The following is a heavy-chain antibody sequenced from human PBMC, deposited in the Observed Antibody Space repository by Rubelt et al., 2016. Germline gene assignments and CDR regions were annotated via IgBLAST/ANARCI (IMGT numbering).Heavy chain of an antibody. Sequence: EVHLLESGGGLVQPGGSLRLSCAASGFTFSSYAMSWVRQAPGKGLEWFSAISGSGGSKYYADSVKVRFTISRDNAKNTLYLQMNSLRADDTAVYYCARDRRVRGVTSYYFDYWGQGTLVTVSS. CDR2: ISGSGGSK. D-gene: IGHD3-10*01. V-gene: IGHV3-23*01. CDR1: GFTFSSYA. J-gene: IGHJ4*02. CDR3: ARDRRVRGVTSYYFDY.